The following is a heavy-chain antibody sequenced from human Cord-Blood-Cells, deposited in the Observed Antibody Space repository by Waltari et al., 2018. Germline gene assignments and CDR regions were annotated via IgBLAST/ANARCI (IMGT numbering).Heavy chain of an antibody. Sequence: QVQLVQSGAEVKKPGASVKVSCKASGYTFTGYYMHWVRQAPGQGLWWMGGINPNSGGTNYAQKVQGRVTMTRDTSISTAYMELSRLRSDDTAVYYCARGGRLYDAFDIWGQGTMVTVSS. J-gene: IGHJ3*02. V-gene: IGHV1-2*02. D-gene: IGHD2-2*02. CDR3: ARGGRLYDAFDI. CDR2: INPNSGGT. CDR1: GYTFTGYY.